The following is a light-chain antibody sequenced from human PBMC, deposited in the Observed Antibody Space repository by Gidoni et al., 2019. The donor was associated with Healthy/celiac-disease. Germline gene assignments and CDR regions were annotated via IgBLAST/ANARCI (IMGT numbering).Light chain of an antibody. CDR2: DAS. J-gene: IGKJ4*01. CDR3: QQYNSYPLT. CDR1: QSISSW. V-gene: IGKV1-5*01. Sequence: IQMTPSPSTLSASVGDRVPITCRASQSISSWFAWYQQKPGKAPKLLIYDASSLESGVPARFSGSGSGTEFTLTISSLQPDDLATYYCQQYNSYPLTFGGGTKVEIK.